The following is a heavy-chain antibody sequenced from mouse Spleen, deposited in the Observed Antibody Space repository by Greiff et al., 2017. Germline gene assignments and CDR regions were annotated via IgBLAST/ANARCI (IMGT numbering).Heavy chain of an antibody. Sequence: EVHLVESGGGLVKLGGSLKLSCAASGFTFSSYAMSWVRQTPEKRLEWVATISSGGGNTYYPDSVKGRFTISRDNAKNTLYLKMSSLKSEDTAMYYCARHEEEGNYDYWGQGTTLTVSS. CDR1: GFTFSSYA. V-gene: IGHV5-9-3*01. CDR2: ISSGGGNT. J-gene: IGHJ2*01. D-gene: IGHD2-1*01. CDR3: ARHEEEGNYDY.